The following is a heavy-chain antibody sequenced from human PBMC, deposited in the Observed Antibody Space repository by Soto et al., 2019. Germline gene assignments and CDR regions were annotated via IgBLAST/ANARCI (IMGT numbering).Heavy chain of an antibody. Sequence: PSETLSLTCTVSGDSISSDYHHWTWIRQSPGKGLEWIGYIHHSGSILYNPSLKSRVTISVDTSKNQFSLHLTSVTAADTAVYFCAREDDGGDSLDVWGQGATVTVSS. V-gene: IGHV4-30-4*08. CDR1: GDSISSDYHH. D-gene: IGHD2-21*02. CDR2: IHHSGSI. J-gene: IGHJ6*02. CDR3: AREDDGGDSLDV.